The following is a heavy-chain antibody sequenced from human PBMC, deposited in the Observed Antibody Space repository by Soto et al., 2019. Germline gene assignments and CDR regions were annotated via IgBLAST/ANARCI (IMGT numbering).Heavy chain of an antibody. V-gene: IGHV4-34*01. Sequence: PSETLSLTCAVYTGSFSGYYWNWIRQPPGKGLEWIGEINHSGETTYNPSLMSRVTISVGTSKNQFSLTLTSVTAADTAVYYCARVRDWFDPWGQGTLVTV. J-gene: IGHJ5*02. CDR1: TGSFSGYY. CDR3: ARVRDWFDP. CDR2: INHSGET. D-gene: IGHD3-3*01.